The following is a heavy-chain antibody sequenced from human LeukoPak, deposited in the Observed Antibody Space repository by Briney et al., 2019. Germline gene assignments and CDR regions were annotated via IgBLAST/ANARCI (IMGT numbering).Heavy chain of an antibody. V-gene: IGHV4-61*05. J-gene: IGHJ3*02. Sequence: SETLFLTCTVSGGSISSSSYYWGWIRQPPGKGLECIGRIYTSGSTNYNPSLKSRVTMSVDTSKNQFSLKLSSVTAADTAVYYCAVTYYDFWSGSQDAPEDAFDIWGQGTMVTVSS. CDR2: IYTSGST. CDR3: AVTYYDFWSGSQDAPEDAFDI. D-gene: IGHD3-3*01. CDR1: GGSISSSSYY.